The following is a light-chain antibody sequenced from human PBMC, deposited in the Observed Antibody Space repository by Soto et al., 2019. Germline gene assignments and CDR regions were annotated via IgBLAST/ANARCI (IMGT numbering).Light chain of an antibody. CDR1: QSVTTN. CDR3: KQYNNWPPYT. V-gene: IGKV3-15*01. CDR2: NAW. Sequence: ETVMTQSPATLSVSPGERATLSCRASQSVTTNVAWYQKKPGQAPRLLIYNAWTRATGIPARFSGSGSGTEFTLTISSLQSEDFAVYYCKQYNNWPPYTFGQGTKVDIK. J-gene: IGKJ2*01.